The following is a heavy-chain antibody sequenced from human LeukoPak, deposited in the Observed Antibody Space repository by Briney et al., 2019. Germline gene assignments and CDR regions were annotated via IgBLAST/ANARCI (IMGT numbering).Heavy chain of an antibody. Sequence: SETLSLTCTVSGYSISSGYYWGWIRQPPGKGLEWIGIIYHSGSTYYNPSLKSRVTISVDTSKNQFSLKLSSVTAADTAVYYCARAGRWEGRPHAFDIWGQGTMVTVSS. CDR2: IYHSGST. D-gene: IGHD1-26*01. J-gene: IGHJ3*02. CDR3: ARAGRWEGRPHAFDI. V-gene: IGHV4-38-2*02. CDR1: GYSISSGYY.